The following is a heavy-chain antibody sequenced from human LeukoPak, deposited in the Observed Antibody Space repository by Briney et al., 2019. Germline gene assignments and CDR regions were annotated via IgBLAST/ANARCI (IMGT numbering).Heavy chain of an antibody. CDR2: INPNSGGT. J-gene: IGHJ5*02. V-gene: IGHV1-2*02. CDR3: ARGLRSYYYDSSGYYSNWFDP. Sequence: ASVKVSCKASGHTFTGYYMHWVRQAPGQGLEWMGWINPNSGGTNYAQKFQGRVTMTRDTSISTTYMELSRLRSDDTAVYYCARGLRSYYYDSSGYYSNWFDPWGQGTLVTVSS. D-gene: IGHD3-22*01. CDR1: GHTFTGYY.